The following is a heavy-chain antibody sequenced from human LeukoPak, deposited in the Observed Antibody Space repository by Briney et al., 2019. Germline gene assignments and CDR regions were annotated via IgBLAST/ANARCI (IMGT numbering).Heavy chain of an antibody. CDR3: AREGAYYYGSGSGNWFDP. CDR2: IIPILGIA. CDR1: GGTFSSYA. J-gene: IGHJ5*02. V-gene: IGHV1-69*04. Sequence: VASVKVSCKASGGTFSSYAISWVRQAPGQGLEWMGRIIPILGIANYAQKFQGRVTITADKSTSTAYMELSSLRSEDTAVYYCAREGAYYYGSGSGNWFDPWGQGTLVTVSS. D-gene: IGHD3-10*01.